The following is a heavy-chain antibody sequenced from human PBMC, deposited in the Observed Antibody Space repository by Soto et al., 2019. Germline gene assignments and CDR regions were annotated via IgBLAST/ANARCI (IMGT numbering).Heavy chain of an antibody. V-gene: IGHV3-23*01. CDR3: AKDFGDIVVVVLAPYGMDV. CDR1: GFTFTNYA. D-gene: IGHD2-15*01. Sequence: GGSLRLSCAASGFTFTNYAMNWVRQAPGKGLEWVSGISGSVESTYYADSVKGRFTISRDNSNNTLYLQMSSLRAEGTAVYFCAKDFGDIVVVVLAPYGMDVWGLGTTVTVSS. CDR2: ISGSVEST. J-gene: IGHJ6*02.